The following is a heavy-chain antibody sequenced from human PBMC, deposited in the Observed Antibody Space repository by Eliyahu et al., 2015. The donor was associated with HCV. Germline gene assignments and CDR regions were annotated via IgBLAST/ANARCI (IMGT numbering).Heavy chain of an antibody. CDR3: AGGADLDY. D-gene: IGHD6-25*01. CDR1: GGSFSGYY. J-gene: IGHJ4*02. Sequence: QVQLQQWGAGLLKPSETLSLTCAVYGGSFSGYYWSWIXQPPGKGLEWIGEINHSGSTNYNPSLKSRVTISVDTSKNQFSLKLSSVTAADTAVYYCAGGADLDYWGQGTLVTVSS. CDR2: INHSGST. V-gene: IGHV4-34*01.